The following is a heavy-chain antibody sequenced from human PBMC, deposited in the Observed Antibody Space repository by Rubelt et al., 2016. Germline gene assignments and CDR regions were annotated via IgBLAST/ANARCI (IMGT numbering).Heavy chain of an antibody. D-gene: IGHD2-15*01. CDR1: GGSVSSTNYY. CDR2: IYYSGST. V-gene: IGHV4-39*01. CDR3: ARLIIATHPDY. J-gene: IGHJ4*02. Sequence: QLQLQESGPGLVKPSETLSLTCTVSGGSVSSTNYYWGWIRQPPGKGLEWIGNIYYSGSTYYNPSLKGRVTISVDTSKNQFSLKLSSVTAADTAVYYCARLIIATHPDYWGQGTLVTVSS.